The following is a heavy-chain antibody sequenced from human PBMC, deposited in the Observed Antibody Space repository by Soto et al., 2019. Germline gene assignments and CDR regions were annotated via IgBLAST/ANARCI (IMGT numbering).Heavy chain of an antibody. CDR3: ARDRDWAFDY. CDR2: IFVSSTTI. V-gene: IGHV3-48*04. CDR1: VFTFSSCS. Sequence: GGSLRLSCVASVFTFSSCSMVWVRQAPGKGLEWVSYIFVSSTTIYYADSVKGRFTVSRDNAQNSLFLLMNSLRAEDTAVYYCARDRDWAFDYWGRGTLVTVSS. D-gene: IGHD3-9*01. J-gene: IGHJ4*02.